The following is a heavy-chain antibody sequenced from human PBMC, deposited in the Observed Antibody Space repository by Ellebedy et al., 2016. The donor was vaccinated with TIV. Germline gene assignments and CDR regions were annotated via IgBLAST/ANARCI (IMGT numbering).Heavy chain of an antibody. Sequence: SETLSLXXTVSGGSISSYYWSWIRQPAGKGLEWIGRIYTSGSTNYNPSLKSRVTMSVDTSKNQFSLKLSSVTAADTAVYYCARDDNPYDSSSFDYWGQGTLVTVSS. D-gene: IGHD3-22*01. CDR2: IYTSGST. J-gene: IGHJ4*02. V-gene: IGHV4-4*07. CDR1: GGSISSYY. CDR3: ARDDNPYDSSSFDY.